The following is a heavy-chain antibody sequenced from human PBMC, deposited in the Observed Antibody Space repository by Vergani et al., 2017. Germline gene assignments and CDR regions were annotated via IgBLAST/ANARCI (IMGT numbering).Heavy chain of an antibody. V-gene: IGHV3-11*06. D-gene: IGHD6-13*01. CDR3: ARDDSSSPGNYYYGMDV. CDR1: GFTFSDYY. J-gene: IGHJ6*02. Sequence: QVQLVESGGGLVKPGGSLRLSCAASGFTFSDYYMSWIRQAPGKGLEWVSYISSSSSYTNYADSVKGRFTISRDNAKNSLYLKMNSLRAEDTAVYYCARDDSSSPGNYYYGMDVWGQGTTVTVSS. CDR2: ISSSSSYT.